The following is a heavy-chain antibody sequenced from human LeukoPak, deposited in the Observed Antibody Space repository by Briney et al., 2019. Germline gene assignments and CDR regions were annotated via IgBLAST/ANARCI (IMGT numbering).Heavy chain of an antibody. J-gene: IGHJ4*02. Sequence: PRGSPRLSCAATGFTFSNYAIHWGRQAPGKGLEWVAFISDNGSRQHYADSVKGRFTISRDNSKNTLNLQMNSLRAEDTAVYYCVKDRTGTYTLDYWGQGTLVTVSS. CDR2: ISDNGSRQ. V-gene: IGHV3-30-3*01. D-gene: IGHD3-10*01. CDR1: GFTFSNYA. CDR3: VKDRTGTYTLDY.